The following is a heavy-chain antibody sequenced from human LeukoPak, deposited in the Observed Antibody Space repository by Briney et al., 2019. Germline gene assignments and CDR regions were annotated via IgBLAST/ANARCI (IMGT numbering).Heavy chain of an antibody. CDR2: FDPEDGET. Sequence: ASVTVSCKVSGYTLTELSMHWVRQAPGKGLEWMGGFDPEDGETIYAQKFQGRVTMTEDTSTDTAYMELSSLRSEDTAVYYCTRPPYYYDSSGYQADYWGQGTLVTVSS. CDR3: TRPPYYYDSSGYQADY. V-gene: IGHV1-24*01. J-gene: IGHJ4*02. D-gene: IGHD3-22*01. CDR1: GYTLTELS.